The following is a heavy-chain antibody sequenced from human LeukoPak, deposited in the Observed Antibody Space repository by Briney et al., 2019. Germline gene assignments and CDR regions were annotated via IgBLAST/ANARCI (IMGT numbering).Heavy chain of an antibody. V-gene: IGHV4-34*01. CDR3: AASLWFGIYPDY. CDR1: GGSFSGYY. J-gene: IGHJ4*02. CDR2: FNHNWGA. D-gene: IGHD3-10*01. Sequence: PSETLSLTCAVYGGSFSGYYWTWFRQPPGKGLEWIGEFNHNWGAKYNPSLKSRVTISVDTSKNHLSLSLNSVTAADTAVYYCAASLWFGIYPDYWGQGSLVTVSS.